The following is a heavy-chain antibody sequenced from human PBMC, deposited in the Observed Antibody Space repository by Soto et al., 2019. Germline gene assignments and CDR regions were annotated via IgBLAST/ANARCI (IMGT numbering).Heavy chain of an antibody. CDR3: ARDQGYGDSDAFDI. CDR1: GFTFSSYA. CDR2: ISSSTGAT. D-gene: IGHD4-17*01. Sequence: GGSLRLSCAASGFTFSSYAMSWVRQAPGKGLEWVSFISSSTGATYYADSVKGRFTISRDNSENSLYLHMNSLRAEDTAVYYCARDQGYGDSDAFDIWGQGTMVTVSS. J-gene: IGHJ3*02. V-gene: IGHV3-48*01.